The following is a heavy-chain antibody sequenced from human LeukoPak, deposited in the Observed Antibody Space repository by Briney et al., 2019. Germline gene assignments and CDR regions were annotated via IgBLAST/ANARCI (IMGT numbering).Heavy chain of an antibody. D-gene: IGHD4-17*01. CDR3: AREKDYVDAFDI. Sequence: GGSLRLSCAASGFTVSSNYMSWVRQAPGKGLEWVSVIYSDGSTYYADSVKGRFTISRDNSKNTLYLQMNSLRAEDTAVYYCAREKDYVDAFDIWGQGTMVTVSS. CDR2: IYSDGST. V-gene: IGHV3-66*01. J-gene: IGHJ3*02. CDR1: GFTVSSNY.